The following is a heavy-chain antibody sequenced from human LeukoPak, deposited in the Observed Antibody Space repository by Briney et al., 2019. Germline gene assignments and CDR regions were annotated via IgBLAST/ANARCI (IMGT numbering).Heavy chain of an antibody. CDR3: AKYYDFWSGYFLDY. V-gene: IGHV3-23*01. D-gene: IGHD3-3*01. CDR2: ISGSGGST. CDR1: GFTFNTYA. J-gene: IGHJ4*02. Sequence: GGSLRLSCAASGFTFNTYAMSWVRQAPGKGLEWVSAISGSGGSTYYADSVKGRFTISRDNSKNTLYLQMNSLRAEDTAVYYCAKYYDFWSGYFLDYWGQGTLVTVSS.